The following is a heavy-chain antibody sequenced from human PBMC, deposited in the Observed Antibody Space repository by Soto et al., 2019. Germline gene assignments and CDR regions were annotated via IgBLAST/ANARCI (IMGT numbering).Heavy chain of an antibody. V-gene: IGHV3-64D*08. D-gene: IGHD3-10*01. CDR2: LTSDGETT. CDR3: VVRGSSFDI. J-gene: IGHJ3*02. Sequence: PGGSLRLSCSGSGFTFSGDTVHWVRQAPGKGLEPASGLTSDGETTFYADSVRGRFSIFRDNSKNTLYLQMNSLRPEDTALYYCVVRGSSFDIWGQGTMVTVSS. CDR1: GFTFSGDT.